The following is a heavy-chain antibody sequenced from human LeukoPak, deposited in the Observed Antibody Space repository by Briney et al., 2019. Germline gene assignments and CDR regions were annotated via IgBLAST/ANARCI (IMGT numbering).Heavy chain of an antibody. CDR2: ISYDGSNK. Sequence: PGRSLRLSCAASGFTFSSYAMHWVRQAPGKGLEWVAVISYDGSNKYYADSVKGRFTISRDNSKNTLYLQMNSLRAEDTAVYYCARAIAAAGRDDYWGQGTLVTVSS. CDR1: GFTFSSYA. CDR3: ARAIAAAGRDDY. D-gene: IGHD6-13*01. V-gene: IGHV3-30-3*01. J-gene: IGHJ4*02.